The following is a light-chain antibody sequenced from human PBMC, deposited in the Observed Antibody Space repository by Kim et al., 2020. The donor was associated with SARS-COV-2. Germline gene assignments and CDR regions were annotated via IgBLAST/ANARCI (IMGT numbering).Light chain of an antibody. Sequence: SPGERATLSCRASQSVSSSYLAWYQQEPGQAPRLLIYGASIRATGIPDRFSGSGSGTDFTLTISRLEPEDFAVYYCQQYGSSPLYTFGQGTKLEI. CDR3: QQYGSSPLYT. CDR2: GAS. CDR1: QSVSSSY. V-gene: IGKV3-20*01. J-gene: IGKJ2*01.